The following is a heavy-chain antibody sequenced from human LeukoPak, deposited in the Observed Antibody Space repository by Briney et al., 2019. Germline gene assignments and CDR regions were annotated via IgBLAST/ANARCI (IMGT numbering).Heavy chain of an antibody. CDR3: ARGVRYFDY. V-gene: IGHV3-30*04. J-gene: IGHJ4*02. CDR2: ISYDGSNK. CDR1: GFTFSSYS. D-gene: IGHD3-9*01. Sequence: RRSLRLSCAASGFTFSSYSMHWVRQAPGKGLEWVAVISYDGSNKYYADSVKGRFTISRDNSKNTLYLQMNSLRAEDTAVYYCARGVRYFDYWGRGTLVTVSS.